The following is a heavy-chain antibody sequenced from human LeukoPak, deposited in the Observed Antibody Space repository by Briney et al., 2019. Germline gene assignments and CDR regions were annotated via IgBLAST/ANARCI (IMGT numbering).Heavy chain of an antibody. D-gene: IGHD3-22*01. V-gene: IGHV3-30*02. CDR2: IRYDGSNK. J-gene: IGHJ6*03. CDR1: GFTFSDYY. Sequence: GGSLRLSCAASGFTFSDYYMSWIRQAPGKGLEWVAFIRYDGSNKYYADSVKGRFTISRDNSKNRLYLQMNSLRAEDTAVYYCAKDNGPDYYDSSGYYDPYYMDVWGKGTTVTVSS. CDR3: AKDNGPDYYDSSGYYDPYYMDV.